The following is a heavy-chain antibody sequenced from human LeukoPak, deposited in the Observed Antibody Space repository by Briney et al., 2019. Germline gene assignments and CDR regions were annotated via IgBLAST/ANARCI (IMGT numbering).Heavy chain of an antibody. D-gene: IGHD3-10*01. CDR1: GFTFSSYA. CDR3: ARDYYGSGSFDY. V-gene: IGHV3-30-3*01. J-gene: IGHJ4*02. Sequence: GGSLRLSCVASGFTFSSYAMHWVRQAPGKGLEWVAVISYDGSNKYYADSVKGRFTISRDNSKNTLYLQMNSLRAEDTAVYYCARDYYGSGSFDYWGQGTLVTVSS. CDR2: ISYDGSNK.